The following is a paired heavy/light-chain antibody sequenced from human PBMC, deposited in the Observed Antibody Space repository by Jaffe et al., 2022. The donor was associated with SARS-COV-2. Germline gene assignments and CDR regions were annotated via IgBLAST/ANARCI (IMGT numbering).Heavy chain of an antibody. CDR2: VGGDGNI. Sequence: EVQLVESGGGVVQPGGSLRLSCAASGFTSDDSAMHWVRQAPGKGLEWVSVVGGDGNIFYADSMKGRFTISRDNSKNSLYLEMNNLRTEDTALYYCAEENDAFDIWGQGTMVTVSS. CDR3: AEENDAFDI. CDR1: GFTSDDSA. V-gene: IGHV3-43*02. J-gene: IGHJ3*02.
Light chain of an antibody. CDR2: RNN. J-gene: IGLJ3*02. Sequence: QAGLTQPPSVSKGLRQTATLTCTGNSNNIGNQGAAWLQQHQGHPPKLLSYRNNNRPSGISERFSASRSGNTASLTITGLQPEDEADYYCSAWDSSLSAWVFGGGTKLTVL. CDR3: SAWDSSLSAWV. V-gene: IGLV10-54*04. CDR1: SNNIGNQG.